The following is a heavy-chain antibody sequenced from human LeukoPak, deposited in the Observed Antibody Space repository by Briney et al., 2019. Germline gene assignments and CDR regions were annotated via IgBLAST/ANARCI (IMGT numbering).Heavy chain of an antibody. CDR3: AKGVDGYCGGDSCHAYCFDP. CDR2: ITGSGGAT. CDR1: GFMFSNYA. Sequence: GGSLRLSCAASGFMFSNYAMSWVRQAPGKGPEWVSAITGSGGATFYADSVKGRFTISRDNSKNTLYLQMDSLRAEDTAVYYCAKGVDGYCGGDSCHAYCFDPWGQGTLVTVSS. D-gene: IGHD2-15*01. J-gene: IGHJ5*02. V-gene: IGHV3-23*01.